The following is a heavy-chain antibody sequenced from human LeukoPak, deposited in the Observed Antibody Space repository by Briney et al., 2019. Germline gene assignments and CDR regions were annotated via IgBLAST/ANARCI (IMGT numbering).Heavy chain of an antibody. CDR2: IYHSGST. Sequence: PSETLSLTCTVSGYSISSGYYWGWIRQPPGKGLEWIGSIYHSGSTYYNPSLKSRVTISVDTSKNQFSLKLSSVTAADTAVYYCARDPRRELLQIDYWGQGTLVTVSS. CDR3: ARDPRRELLQIDY. CDR1: GYSISSGYY. D-gene: IGHD1-26*01. J-gene: IGHJ4*02. V-gene: IGHV4-38-2*02.